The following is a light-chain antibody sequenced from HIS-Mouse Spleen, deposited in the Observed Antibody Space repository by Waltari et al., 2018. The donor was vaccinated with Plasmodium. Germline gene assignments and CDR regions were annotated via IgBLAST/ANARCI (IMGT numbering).Light chain of an antibody. V-gene: IGKV2-28*01. J-gene: IGKJ1*01. CDR2: LGS. CDR1: PSLLNSNGYNY. Sequence: DIVMTQSPLSLPVTPGEPASISCRSSPSLLNSNGYNYLDWYLQKPGQSPQLLIFLGSNRASGVPDRFSGSGSGTDFTLKISRVEAEDVGVYYCMQALQSTWTFGQGTKVEIK. CDR3: MQALQSTWT.